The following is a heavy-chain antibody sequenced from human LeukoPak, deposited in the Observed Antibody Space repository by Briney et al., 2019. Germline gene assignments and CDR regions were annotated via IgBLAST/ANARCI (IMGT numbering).Heavy chain of an antibody. V-gene: IGHV3-11*01. CDR3: ARVGGFHSLDV. CDR1: GFSFSDFY. J-gene: IGHJ6*02. CDR2: ISSSSSIT. Sequence: GGSLRLSCAASGFSFSDFYMRWIRQAPGKGLEWVSYISSSSSITYYADSVKGRFTISRDNAKNSLYLQTNSLRAEDTAVYYCARVGGFHSLDVWGQGTMVTVSS. D-gene: IGHD5-12*01.